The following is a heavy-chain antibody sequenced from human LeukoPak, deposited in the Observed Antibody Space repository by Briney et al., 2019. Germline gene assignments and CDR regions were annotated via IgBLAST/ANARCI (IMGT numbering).Heavy chain of an antibody. D-gene: IGHD6-13*01. J-gene: IGHJ5*02. CDR1: GGSISTSNYY. Sequence: SETLSLTCTVSGGSISTSNYYWGWIRQPPGKGLEWIGNTFYSGSTYYGPSLKSRLTISLDTSKNQFSLKLSSVTAADTAVYFCARAYSSSWYFNWFDPWGQGTLVTVSS. CDR2: TFYSGST. V-gene: IGHV4-39*07. CDR3: ARAYSSSWYFNWFDP.